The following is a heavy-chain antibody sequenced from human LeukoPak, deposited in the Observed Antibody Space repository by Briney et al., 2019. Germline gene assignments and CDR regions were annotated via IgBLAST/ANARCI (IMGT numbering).Heavy chain of an antibody. CDR1: GFSFSFYE. V-gene: IGHV3-48*03. CDR2: ISSSRTTR. CDR3: TTLTVASNFDY. D-gene: IGHD6-19*01. Sequence: WGSLRLSCAASGFSFSFYEMYWVRQAPGKGLEGVSYISSSRTTRYYTDSVKGRFTISRDNAKNSLFLQMNSLRAEDTAFYYCTTLTVASNFDYWGQGSLVTVSS. J-gene: IGHJ4*02.